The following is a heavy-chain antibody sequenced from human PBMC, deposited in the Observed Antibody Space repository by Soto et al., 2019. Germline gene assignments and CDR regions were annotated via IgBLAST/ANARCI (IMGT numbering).Heavy chain of an antibody. J-gene: IGHJ5*02. D-gene: IGHD6-19*01. CDR2: IIPILGIA. CDR3: AREGHSRSGYDP. Sequence: RASVKVACKASGGTFSSYTISWVRQAPGQGLEWMGRIIPILGIANYAQKLQGRVTITADKSTSTAYMELSSLRSEDTAVYYCAREGHSRSGYDPWGQGTLVTVSS. V-gene: IGHV1-69*04. CDR1: GGTFSSYT.